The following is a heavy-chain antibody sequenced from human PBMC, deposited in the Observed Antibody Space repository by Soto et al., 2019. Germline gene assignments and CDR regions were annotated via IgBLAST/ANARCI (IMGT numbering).Heavy chain of an antibody. CDR2: TYYRSKWYN. CDR3: ARDREAVAGPAWFDP. V-gene: IGHV6-1*01. CDR1: GDSVSSNSAA. Sequence: GDSVSSNSAAWNWISQSPSRGLEWLGRTYYRSKWYNDYAVSVKSRITINPDTSKNQFSLQPNSVTHEDPAVYYCARDREAVAGPAWFDPWGQGTRVTVSS. D-gene: IGHD6-19*01. J-gene: IGHJ5*02.